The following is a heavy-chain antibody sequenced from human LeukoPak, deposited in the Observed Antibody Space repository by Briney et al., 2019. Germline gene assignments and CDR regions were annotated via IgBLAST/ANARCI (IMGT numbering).Heavy chain of an antibody. J-gene: IGHJ2*01. V-gene: IGHV4-31*03. Sequence: SETLSLTCTVSGGSISSGGYYWSWIRQHPGKGLEWIGYIYYSGSTYYNPSLKSRVTISVDTSKNQFSLKLSSVTAADTAVYYCARDRYTVVSWYFDLWGRGTLVTVSS. D-gene: IGHD4-23*01. CDR2: IYYSGST. CDR1: GGSISSGGYY. CDR3: ARDRYTVVSWYFDL.